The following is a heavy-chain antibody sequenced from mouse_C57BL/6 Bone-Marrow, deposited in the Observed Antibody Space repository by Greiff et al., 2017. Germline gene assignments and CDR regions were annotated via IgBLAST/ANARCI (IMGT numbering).Heavy chain of an antibody. CDR2: IYPGGGYT. CDR3: AREGYYYGSYYAMDD. Sequence: VQLQQSGAELVRPGTSVKMSCKASGYTFTNYWIGWAKQRPGHGLEWIGDIYPGGGYTNYNEKFKGKATLTADKSSSTAYMQFSSLTSEDSAIYYGAREGYYYGSYYAMDDWGQGTSGTVSS. D-gene: IGHD1-1*01. V-gene: IGHV1-63*01. CDR1: GYTFTNYW. J-gene: IGHJ4*01.